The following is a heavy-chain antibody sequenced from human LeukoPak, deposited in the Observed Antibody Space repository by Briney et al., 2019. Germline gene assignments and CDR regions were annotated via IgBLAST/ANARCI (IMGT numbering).Heavy chain of an antibody. Sequence: LSLTCTVSGGSISSYYWSWIRQAPGKGLEWVSYITPAGTTYYADSVKGRFTISRDNAKTSLYLQMSNLRADDTAVYYCARDLGPHRSSPNSGAFDIWGQGTMVTVSS. V-gene: IGHV3-11*04. J-gene: IGHJ3*02. D-gene: IGHD6-6*01. CDR1: GGSISSYY. CDR3: ARDLGPHRSSPNSGAFDI. CDR2: ITPAGTT.